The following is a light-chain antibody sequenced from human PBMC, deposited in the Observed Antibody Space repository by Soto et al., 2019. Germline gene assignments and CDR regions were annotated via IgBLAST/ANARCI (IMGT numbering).Light chain of an antibody. CDR3: GSYTSSSNYV. CDR1: IHYDF. Sequence: QSALTQPASVSGSPGQSITISCTGYIHYDFVSWYQQHPGTAPKLVIYEVSNRPSGTSDRFSGSKSGHTASLTISGLQTEEEAVYYCGSYTSSSNYVFGTGTQLTVL. J-gene: IGLJ1*01. V-gene: IGLV2-14*01. CDR2: EVS.